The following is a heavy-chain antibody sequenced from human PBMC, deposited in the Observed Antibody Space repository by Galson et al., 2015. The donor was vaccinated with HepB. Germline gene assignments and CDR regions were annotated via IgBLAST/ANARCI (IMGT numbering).Heavy chain of an antibody. D-gene: IGHD3-22*01. CDR1: GFTFSSYA. J-gene: IGHJ4*02. CDR2: ISYDGSNK. Sequence: SLRLSCAASGFTFSSYAMHWVRQAPGKGLEWVAVISYDGSNKYYADSVKGRFTISRDNSKNTLYLQMNSLRAEDTAVYYCARDRYDSSGYYWAFDYWGQGTLVTVSS. V-gene: IGHV3-30-3*01. CDR3: ARDRYDSSGYYWAFDY.